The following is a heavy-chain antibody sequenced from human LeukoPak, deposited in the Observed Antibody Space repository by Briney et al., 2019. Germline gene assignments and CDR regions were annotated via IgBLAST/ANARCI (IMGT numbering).Heavy chain of an antibody. CDR1: GFTFSSYA. CDR2: ISYDGSNK. J-gene: IGHJ4*02. D-gene: IGHD3-10*01. CDR3: ARDMRNRRYSEFTGSEY. V-gene: IGHV3-30*04. Sequence: PGGSLRLSCAASGFTFSSYAMHWVRQAPGKGLEWVAVISYDGSNKYYADSVKGRFTISRDNSKNTLYLQMNSLRAEDTAVYYCARDMRNRRYSEFTGSEYWGQGTLVTVSS.